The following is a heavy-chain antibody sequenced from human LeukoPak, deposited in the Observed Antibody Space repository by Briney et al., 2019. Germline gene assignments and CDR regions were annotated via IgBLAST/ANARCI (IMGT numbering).Heavy chain of an antibody. Sequence: PSETLSLTCTVSGGSISSSSYYWGWIRQPPGKGLEWIGSIYYSGSTYYNPSLKSRVTISVDTSKNQFSLKLSSVTAADTAVYYCARGGGPFDPWGQGTLVTVSS. J-gene: IGHJ5*02. D-gene: IGHD3-10*01. V-gene: IGHV4-39*07. CDR1: GGSISSSSYY. CDR3: ARGGGPFDP. CDR2: IYYSGST.